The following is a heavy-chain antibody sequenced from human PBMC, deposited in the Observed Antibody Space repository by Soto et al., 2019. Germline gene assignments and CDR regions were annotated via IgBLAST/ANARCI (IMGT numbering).Heavy chain of an antibody. CDR1: GFSLSTHGVG. Sequence: QITLKESGPTLVKPTQTLTLTCTFSGFSLSTHGVGVGWIRQPPGKALEWLALIYWDDDKRYGPSLKSRLTITTDTSKKLVVLTMTNMDPVDTAPYYCAHTRLGYSSGWKDYWGQGTLVTVSS. CDR3: AHTRLGYSSGWKDY. V-gene: IGHV2-5*05. J-gene: IGHJ4*02. D-gene: IGHD6-19*01. CDR2: IYWDDDK.